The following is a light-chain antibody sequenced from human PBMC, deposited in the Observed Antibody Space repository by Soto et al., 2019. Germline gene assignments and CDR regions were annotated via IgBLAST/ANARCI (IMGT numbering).Light chain of an antibody. CDR1: QGISDY. V-gene: IGKV1-39*01. CDR2: AAS. J-gene: IGKJ2*01. Sequence: DIRMTQSPSSLSASVGDTVTITCRASQGISDYLSWFQHKPGEAPKLLIYAASTLQTGVPLRFSGSGSGTDFTLTISSLQPDDFATYYCQQSFIAPPFTFGQGTKLEIK. CDR3: QQSFIAPPFT.